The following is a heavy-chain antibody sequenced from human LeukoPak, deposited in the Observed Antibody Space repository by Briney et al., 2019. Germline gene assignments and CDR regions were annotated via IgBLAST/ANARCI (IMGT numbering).Heavy chain of an antibody. CDR1: GGSFSGYY. J-gene: IGHJ5*02. CDR3: ARGPMPIVSMYWFDP. D-gene: IGHD3-16*02. V-gene: IGHV4-34*01. CDR2: INHSGST. Sequence: SETLSLTCAVYGGSFSGYYWSWIRQPPGKGLEWIGEINHSGSTNYNPSLKSRVTISVDTSKNQFSLKLSSVTAADTAVYYCARGPMPIVSMYWFDPWGQGTLVTVSS.